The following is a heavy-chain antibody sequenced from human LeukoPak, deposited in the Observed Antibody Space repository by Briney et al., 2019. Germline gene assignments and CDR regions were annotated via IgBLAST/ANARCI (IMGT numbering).Heavy chain of an antibody. Sequence: SETLSLTCTVSGGSISSYYWSWIRQPPGKGLEWIGYIYYSGSTNYNPSLKSRVTISVDTSKNQFSLKLSSVTAADTAVYYCARQPTLTSSWFDPWGQGTLVTVSS. CDR3: ARQPTLTSSWFDP. V-gene: IGHV4-59*08. J-gene: IGHJ5*02. D-gene: IGHD2/OR15-2a*01. CDR1: GGSISSYY. CDR2: IYYSGST.